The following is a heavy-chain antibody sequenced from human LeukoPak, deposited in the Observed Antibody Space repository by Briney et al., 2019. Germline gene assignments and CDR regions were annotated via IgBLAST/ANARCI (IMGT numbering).Heavy chain of an antibody. CDR2: TSFDGSNK. D-gene: IGHD3-10*01. J-gene: IGHJ6*02. CDR1: GFTFSSYG. CDR3: AKVRAPYGSGSYSYGMGV. V-gene: IGHV3-30*18. Sequence: GTSLRLSCAGSGFTFSSYGMHWVRQAPGKGLEWVAVTSFDGSNKYYGDSVKGRFTISRDNSQNTLYLHMNSLTAEDTAVYYCAKVRAPYGSGSYSYGMGVWGQGTTVTVSS.